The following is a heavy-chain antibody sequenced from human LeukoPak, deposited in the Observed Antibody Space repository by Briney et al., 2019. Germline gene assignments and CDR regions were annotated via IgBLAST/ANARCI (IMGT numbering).Heavy chain of an antibody. D-gene: IGHD6-13*01. V-gene: IGHV4-61*05. CDR2: IYYSGST. CDR1: GGSISSSSYY. CDR3: ARLGAAGVY. J-gene: IGHJ4*02. Sequence: PSETLSLTCTVSGGSISSSSYYWGWIRQPPGEGLEWIGYIYYSGSTNYNPSLKSRVTISVDTSKNQFSLKLSSVTAADTAVYYCARLGAAGVYWGQGTLVTVSS.